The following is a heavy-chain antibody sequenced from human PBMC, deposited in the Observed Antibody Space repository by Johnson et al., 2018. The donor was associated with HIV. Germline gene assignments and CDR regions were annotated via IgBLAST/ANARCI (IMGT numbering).Heavy chain of an antibody. V-gene: IGHV3-64*01. Sequence: VQLVESGGGLVQPGGSLRLSCAASGFTFSSYAMHWVRQAPGKGLEYVSAISSNGGSTYYANSVKGRFTISRDNSKNTLYLQMGSLRAEDMAVYYCARAGCGGDCSTDAFDIWGQGTMVTVSS. D-gene: IGHD2-21*02. J-gene: IGHJ3*02. CDR1: GFTFSSYA. CDR2: ISSNGGST. CDR3: ARAGCGGDCSTDAFDI.